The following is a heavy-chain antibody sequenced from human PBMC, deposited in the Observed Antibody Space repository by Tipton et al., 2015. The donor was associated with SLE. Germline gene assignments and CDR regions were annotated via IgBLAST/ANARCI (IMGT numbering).Heavy chain of an antibody. J-gene: IGHJ5*02. Sequence: TLSLTCTVSGGSISSSNNYWDWIRQPPGKGLEWIGTIYYSGRTDYNPSLKSRVTMSVDTSMNQFSLKLNSVTAADTAVYYCARHDTNYGRNWFDPWGQGTLVTVSS. CDR1: GGSISSSNNY. CDR3: ARHDTNYGRNWFDP. V-gene: IGHV4-39*01. D-gene: IGHD2-8*01. CDR2: IYYSGRT.